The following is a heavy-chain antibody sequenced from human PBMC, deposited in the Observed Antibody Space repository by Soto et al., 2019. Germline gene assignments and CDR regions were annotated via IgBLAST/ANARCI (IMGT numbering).Heavy chain of an antibody. CDR2: IYYSGST. D-gene: IGHD2-15*01. CDR3: ARDRGLGYCSGGSCPQGFDY. Sequence: SETLSLTCTVSGGSISSYYWSWIRQPPGKGLEWIGYIYYSGSTNYNPSLKSRVTISVDTSKNQFSLKLSSVTAADTAVYYCARDRGLGYCSGGSCPQGFDYWGQGTLVTVSS. CDR1: GGSISSYY. J-gene: IGHJ4*02. V-gene: IGHV4-59*01.